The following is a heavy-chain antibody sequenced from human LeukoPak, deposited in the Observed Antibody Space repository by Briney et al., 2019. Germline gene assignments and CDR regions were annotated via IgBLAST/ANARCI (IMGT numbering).Heavy chain of an antibody. CDR3: ARDQGYDYVWGSNRYGY. Sequence: GGSLRLSCAASGFTFNSHAMSWVRQAPGKGLEWVSAISGGGGSTYYADFVKGRFTISRDNSKNTLSLQMNSLRVEDTAVYYCARDQGYDYVWGSNRYGYWGQGTLLTVSS. J-gene: IGHJ4*02. D-gene: IGHD3-16*02. CDR1: GFTFNSHA. V-gene: IGHV3-23*01. CDR2: ISGGGGST.